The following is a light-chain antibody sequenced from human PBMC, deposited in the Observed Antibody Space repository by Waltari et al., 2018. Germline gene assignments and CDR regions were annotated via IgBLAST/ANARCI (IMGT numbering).Light chain of an antibody. CDR2: GAS. CDR1: QSVSRT. J-gene: IGKJ1*01. CDR3: QHYVSLPAT. Sequence: EIVLTQSPGTLSLSPGERATLSCRASQSVSRTLAWYQQTPGQAPRLLIYGASPRATGIPETFSGGGSGTDFSLTISRLEPEDFEVYYCQHYVSLPATFGQGTKVEIK. V-gene: IGKV3-20*01.